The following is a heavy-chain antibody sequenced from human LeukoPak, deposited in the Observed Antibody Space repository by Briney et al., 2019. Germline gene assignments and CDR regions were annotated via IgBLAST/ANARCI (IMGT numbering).Heavy chain of an antibody. V-gene: IGHV4-39*07. Sequence: SETLSLTCTVSGGSISSSSYYWGWIRQPPGKGLEWIGSIYYSGSTYYNPSLKSRVTMSVDTSKNQFSLKLSSVTAADTAVYYCARVRYYDSSGYYYDPRNYYYMDVWGKGTTVTISS. CDR1: GGSISSSSYY. D-gene: IGHD3-22*01. CDR3: ARVRYYDSSGYYYDPRNYYYMDV. CDR2: IYYSGST. J-gene: IGHJ6*03.